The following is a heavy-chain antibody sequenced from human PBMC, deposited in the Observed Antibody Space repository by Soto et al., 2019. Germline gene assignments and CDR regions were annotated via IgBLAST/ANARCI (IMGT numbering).Heavy chain of an antibody. D-gene: IGHD2-21*02. CDR2: IIPVLGVT. V-gene: IGHV1-69*02. CDR1: GSTFSSYT. J-gene: IGHJ6*02. Sequence: QVQLVQSGAEVKKPGSSVKVSCRASGSTFSSYTVSWVRQAPGQGLEWMGRIIPVLGVTNYAPKFKGSVTITADKSMTTVYMELSSLRSGDTAIYYCARRRYCGADCYSKYYYGMDLWGQGTTVTVSS. CDR3: ARRRYCGADCYSKYYYGMDL.